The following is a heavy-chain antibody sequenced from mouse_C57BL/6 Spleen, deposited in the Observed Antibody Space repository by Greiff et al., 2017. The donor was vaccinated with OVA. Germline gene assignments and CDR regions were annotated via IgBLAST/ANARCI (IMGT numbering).Heavy chain of an antibody. CDR3: ARDWDAMDY. V-gene: IGHV1-18*01. D-gene: IGHD4-1*01. CDR1: GYTFTDYN. J-gene: IGHJ4*01. CDR2: INPNNGGT. Sequence: EVQLKESGPELVKPGASVKIPCKASGYTFTDYNMDWVKQSHGKSLEWIGDINPNNGGTIYNQKFKGKATLTVDKSSSTAYMELRSLTSEDTAVYYCARDWDAMDYWGQGTSVTFSS.